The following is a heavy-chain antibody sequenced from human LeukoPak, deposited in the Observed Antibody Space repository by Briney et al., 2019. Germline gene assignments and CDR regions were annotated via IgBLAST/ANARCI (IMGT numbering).Heavy chain of an antibody. V-gene: IGHV4-39*07. CDR1: GGSINNNNYY. D-gene: IGHD5-24*01. J-gene: IGHJ6*02. CDR3: ARVSRGWLQLQHGMDV. CDR2: ISSSGST. Sequence: KASETLSLTCTVSGGSINNNNYYWGWIRQPPGQGLEWIGSISSSGSTSYSPSLESRVTLSGDTSKNQFSLKLSSVTAADTAVYYCARVSRGWLQLQHGMDVWGQGTTVTVSS.